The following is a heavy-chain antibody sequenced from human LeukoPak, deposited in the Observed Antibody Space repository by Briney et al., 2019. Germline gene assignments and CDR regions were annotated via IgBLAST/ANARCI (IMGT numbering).Heavy chain of an antibody. J-gene: IGHJ5*02. CDR1: GDSISGSPYY. V-gene: IGHV4-39*01. CDR2: IYYTGST. D-gene: IGHD6-19*01. Sequence: PSETLSLTCTVSGDSISGSPYYWGWIRQPPGKGLEWIGSIYYTGSTYYNPSLKSRVTIFVDTSKNQFSLKLSSVTAADTAVYYCARQGYISGQGFRNNWFDPWGQGSLVAVSS. CDR3: ARQGYISGQGFRNNWFDP.